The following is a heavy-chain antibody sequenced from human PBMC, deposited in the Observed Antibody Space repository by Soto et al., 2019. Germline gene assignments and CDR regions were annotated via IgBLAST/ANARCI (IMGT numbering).Heavy chain of an antibody. CDR1: GGSVSSGGYY. CDR3: ARDSSSWNFWV. V-gene: IGHV4-61*08. CDR2: IFNSENT. D-gene: IGHD1-7*01. Sequence: QVQLQESGPGLVEPSETLSLTCTVSGGSVSSGGYYWSWIRQPPGKGLEWIGYIFNSENTKYNPSLKRPVTISVDTSKNQFSLRLSSVIAADTAIYYCARDSSSWNFWVWGQGTLVTVSS. J-gene: IGHJ4*02.